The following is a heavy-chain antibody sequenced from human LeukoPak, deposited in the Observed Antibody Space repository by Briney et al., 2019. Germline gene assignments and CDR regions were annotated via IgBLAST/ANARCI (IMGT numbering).Heavy chain of an antibody. CDR3: ARGGGRRRRWFDP. CDR2: INPSGGST. V-gene: IGHV1-46*01. J-gene: IGHJ5*02. D-gene: IGHD4-23*01. Sequence: GASVKVSCKASGYTFTSYYMHWVRQAPGQGLEWMGIINPSGGSTSYAQKFQGRVTMTRNTSISTAYMELSSLRSEDTAVYYCARGGGRRRRWFDPWGQGTLVTVSS. CDR1: GYTFTSYY.